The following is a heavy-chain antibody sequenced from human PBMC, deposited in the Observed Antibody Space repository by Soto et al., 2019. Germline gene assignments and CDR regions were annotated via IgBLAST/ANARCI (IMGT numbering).Heavy chain of an antibody. V-gene: IGHV3-48*01. D-gene: IGHD6-13*01. Sequence: PGGSLRLSCAASGFTFSSSSMNWVRQAPGKGLEWVSYISSSSSTIYYADSVKGRFTISRDNAKNSLYLQMNSLRAEDTAVYYCARHPERIAQIGWFDPWGQGTLVTVSS. CDR2: ISSSSSTI. J-gene: IGHJ5*02. CDR1: GFTFSSSS. CDR3: ARHPERIAQIGWFDP.